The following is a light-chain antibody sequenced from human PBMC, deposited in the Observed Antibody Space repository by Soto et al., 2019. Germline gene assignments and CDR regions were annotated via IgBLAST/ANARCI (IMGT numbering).Light chain of an antibody. CDR2: GAS. Sequence: EIVLTPSPGTLSLSPGASASLSCRASQSVSSSYLAWYQQKPGQAPRLLIYGASSRATGIPDRFSGSGSGTDFTLTISRLEPEDFAVYYCQQYGSSPWTVGQGTKVDIK. CDR3: QQYGSSPWT. CDR1: QSVSSSY. J-gene: IGKJ1*01. V-gene: IGKV3-20*01.